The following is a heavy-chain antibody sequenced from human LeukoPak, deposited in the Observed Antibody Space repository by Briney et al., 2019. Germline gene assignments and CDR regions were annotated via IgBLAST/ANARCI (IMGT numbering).Heavy chain of an antibody. CDR1: GGSISSSSYY. CDR3: ARPITIFGVAQLNWYFDL. CDR2: IYYSGST. Sequence: SETLSLTCTVSGGSISSSSYYWGWIRQPPGKGLEWIGSIYYSGSTYYNPSLKSRVTISVDTSKNQVSLKLSSVTAADTAVYYCARPITIFGVAQLNWYFDLWGRGTLVTVSS. J-gene: IGHJ2*01. V-gene: IGHV4-39*01. D-gene: IGHD3-3*01.